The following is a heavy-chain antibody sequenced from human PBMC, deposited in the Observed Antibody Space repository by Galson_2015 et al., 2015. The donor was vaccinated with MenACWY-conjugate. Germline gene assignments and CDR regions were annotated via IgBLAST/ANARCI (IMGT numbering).Heavy chain of an antibody. J-gene: IGHJ4*02. V-gene: IGHV3-53*01. CDR2: IYPGGDT. CDR3: ATSTTKGLSDY. CDR1: GFTVSSNY. Sequence: SLRLSCSASGFTVSSNYMNRVRQTPGMGLEWVSVIYPGGDTYYADSVKDRITVSRDSSKDTLYLQLNSLRGEDTAVYYCATSTTKGLSDYWGQGTLVTVSS. D-gene: IGHD1-1*01.